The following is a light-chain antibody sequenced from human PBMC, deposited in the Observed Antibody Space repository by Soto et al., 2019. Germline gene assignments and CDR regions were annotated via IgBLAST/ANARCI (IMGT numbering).Light chain of an antibody. CDR3: QQYHSLPPT. CDR2: DAS. J-gene: IGKJ2*01. CDR1: QDISNF. V-gene: IGKV1-33*01. Sequence: DFQMTQSPSTLSASVGDRVTITCQASQDISNFLSWYQHKPGKAPKLLIYDASDLETGVPSRFSGSGSGTHFALTISSLQPEDFAIYFCQQYHSLPPTFGRGTKLEIK.